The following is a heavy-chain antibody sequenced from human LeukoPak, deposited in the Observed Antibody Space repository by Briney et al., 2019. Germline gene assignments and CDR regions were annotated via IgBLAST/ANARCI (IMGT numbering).Heavy chain of an antibody. Sequence: SETLSLTCTVSGYSISSGYLWGWIRQPPGKGLEWIGSIYYSGNTYYNSPLKSRVTISLDTSKKQFSLNLFSVTAADTAMYYCTRANGYGLIDYWGQGTLVTVSS. J-gene: IGHJ4*02. CDR3: TRANGYGLIDY. V-gene: IGHV4-38-2*02. CDR2: IYYSGNT. CDR1: GYSISSGYL. D-gene: IGHD3-10*01.